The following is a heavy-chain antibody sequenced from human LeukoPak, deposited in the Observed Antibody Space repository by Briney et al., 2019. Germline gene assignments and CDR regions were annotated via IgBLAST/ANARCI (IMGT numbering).Heavy chain of an antibody. D-gene: IGHD3-22*01. CDR3: ARPGDTMTPDAFDI. J-gene: IGHJ3*02. CDR2: IYHSGST. Sequence: SETLSLTCTVSGYSISSGYYWGWIRQPPGKGLEWIGSIYHSGSTYYNPSLKSRVTISVDTSKNQFSPKLSSVTAADTAVYYCARPGDTMTPDAFDIWGQGTMVTVSS. V-gene: IGHV4-38-2*02. CDR1: GYSISSGYY.